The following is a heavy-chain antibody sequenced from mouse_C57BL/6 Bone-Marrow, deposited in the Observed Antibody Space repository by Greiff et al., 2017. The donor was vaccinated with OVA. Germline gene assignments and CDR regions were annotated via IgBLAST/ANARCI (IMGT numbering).Heavy chain of an antibody. CDR2: INYDGSST. CDR1: GFTFSDYY. Sequence: EVQRVESEGGLVQPGSSMKLSCTASGFTFSDYYMAWVRQVPEKGLEWVANINYDGSSTYYLDSLKSRFIISRDNAKNILYLQMSSLKSEDTATYYCARDPGSSLYYFDYWGQGTTLTVSS. J-gene: IGHJ2*01. V-gene: IGHV5-16*01. CDR3: ARDPGSSLYYFDY. D-gene: IGHD1-1*01.